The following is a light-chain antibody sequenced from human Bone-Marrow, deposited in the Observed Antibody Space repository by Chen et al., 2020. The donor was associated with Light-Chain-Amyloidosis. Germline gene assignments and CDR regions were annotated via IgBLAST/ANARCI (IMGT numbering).Light chain of an antibody. CDR1: SSDVGGDNH. Sequence: QSALTQPASVSGSPGPSIPISSTGTSSDVGGDNHVSWYQQHPDKAPKLMIYEVTNRPSWVPDRFSGSKSDNTASLTISGLQTEDEADYFCSSYTITNTLVFGSGTRVTVL. CDR3: SSYTITNTLV. CDR2: EVT. J-gene: IGLJ1*01. V-gene: IGLV2-14*01.